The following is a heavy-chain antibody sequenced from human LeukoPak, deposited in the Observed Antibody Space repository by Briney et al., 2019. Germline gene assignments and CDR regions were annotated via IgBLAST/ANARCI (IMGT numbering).Heavy chain of an antibody. CDR1: GGSISSHY. V-gene: IGHV4-59*11. CDR2: IYYSGGT. J-gene: IGHJ5*02. CDR3: ARGGRDGYNSYNWFDP. Sequence: PSETLSLTCTVSGGSISSHYWSWIRQPPGKGLEWIGYIYYSGGTNYNPSLKSRVTISVDTSKNQFSLKLSSVTAADTAVYYCARGGRDGYNSYNWFDPWGQGTLVTVSS. D-gene: IGHD5-24*01.